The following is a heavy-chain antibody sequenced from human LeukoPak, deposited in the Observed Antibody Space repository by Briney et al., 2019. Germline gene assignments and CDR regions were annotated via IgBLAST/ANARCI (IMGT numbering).Heavy chain of an antibody. Sequence: PGGPLRLSCAASGFTFSRFGIHWVRQSPGKGLEWVAVISYDGSIKYYVDSVKGRFTISRDNSKNTLYLQMNSLRAEDTAVYYCAKEACGGRCVSDYFDYWGQGTLVTVSS. CDR1: GFTFSRFG. CDR3: AKEACGGRCVSDYFDY. CDR2: ISYDGSIK. V-gene: IGHV3-30*18. J-gene: IGHJ4*02. D-gene: IGHD2-15*01.